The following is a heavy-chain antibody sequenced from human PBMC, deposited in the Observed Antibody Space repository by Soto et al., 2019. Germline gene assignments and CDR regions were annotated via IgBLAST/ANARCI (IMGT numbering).Heavy chain of an antibody. D-gene: IGHD3-3*01. CDR3: GRGGRVTIFERASTVYFDY. J-gene: IGHJ4*02. CDR1: GGSISSYY. V-gene: IGHV4-59*01. Sequence: SETLSLTCTVSGGSISSYYWSWIRQPPGKGLEWVGYIYYSGSTNYNPSLKSRITISVDTSKNQFSLKLSSVTAADTAVYYCGRGGRVTIFERASTVYFDYWGQGTLVTVSS. CDR2: IYYSGST.